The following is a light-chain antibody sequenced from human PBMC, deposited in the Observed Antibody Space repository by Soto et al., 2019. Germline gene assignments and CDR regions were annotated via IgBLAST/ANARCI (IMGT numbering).Light chain of an antibody. V-gene: IGLV2-14*03. CDR1: SSDVGGYNY. CDR2: HVS. CDR3: CSYTSSSPPWV. J-gene: IGLJ1*01. Sequence: QSALTQPASVSGSPGQSITISCTGTSSDVGGYNYVSWYQQHPGEAPKLMIYHVSDRPSGVSNRFSASKSGNAASLTISGLQPEDEDDYFCCSYTSSSPPWVFGTGTKLTVL.